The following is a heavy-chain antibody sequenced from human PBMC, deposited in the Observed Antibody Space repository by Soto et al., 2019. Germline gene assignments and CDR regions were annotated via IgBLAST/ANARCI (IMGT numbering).Heavy chain of an antibody. CDR3: AKDRQIVGALVYFDY. D-gene: IGHD1-26*01. J-gene: IGHJ4*02. CDR2: ISGSGGST. Sequence: GGSLRLSCAASGFTFSSYAMSWVRQAPGKGLEWVSAISGSGGSTYYADSVKGRFTISRDNSKNTLYLQMNSLRAEDRAVYFCAKDRQIVGALVYFDYWGQGTLVTVSS. V-gene: IGHV3-23*01. CDR1: GFTFSSYA.